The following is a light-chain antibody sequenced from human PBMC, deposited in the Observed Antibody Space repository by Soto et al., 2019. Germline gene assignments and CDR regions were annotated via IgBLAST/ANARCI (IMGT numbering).Light chain of an antibody. CDR1: SSNIGAGYD. V-gene: IGLV1-40*01. CDR2: GNS. CDR3: QSYDSSLIYV. J-gene: IGLJ1*01. Sequence: QSVLTQPPSVSGAPGQRVTISCTGSSSNIGAGYDVHWYQQLPGTAPKLLIYGNSNRLSGVPDRFSGSKSGTSASLAITGLQAEDEAAYYCQSYDSSLIYVFGTGTKVTVL.